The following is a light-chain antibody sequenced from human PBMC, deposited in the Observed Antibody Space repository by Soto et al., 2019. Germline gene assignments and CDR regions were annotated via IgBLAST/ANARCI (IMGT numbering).Light chain of an antibody. Sequence: IQRTHSPSTLSASVVYRVTITFLASQDIGTWLAWYQQKPEKAPKVLIYRASHLESGVPSRFSASGSGTEFSLTINSLQADDFATYYCQQYHIYSWTFGQGTKVDIK. V-gene: IGKV1-5*03. J-gene: IGKJ1*01. CDR1: QDIGTW. CDR3: QQYHIYSWT. CDR2: RAS.